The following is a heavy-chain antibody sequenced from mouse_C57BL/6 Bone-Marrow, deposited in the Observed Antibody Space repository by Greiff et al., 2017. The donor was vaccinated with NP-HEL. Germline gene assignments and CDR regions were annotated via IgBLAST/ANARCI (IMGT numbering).Heavy chain of an antibody. CDR1: GFNIKDDY. CDR3: TTDGYYAWFAY. CDR2: IDPENGDT. D-gene: IGHD2-3*01. Sequence: VQLQQSGAELVRPGASVKLSCTASGFNIKDDYMHWVKQRPEQGLEWIGWIDPENGDTEYASKFQGKATITADTSSNTAYLQLRSLTSEDTAVYYCTTDGYYAWFAYWGQGTLVTVSA. V-gene: IGHV14-4*01. J-gene: IGHJ3*01.